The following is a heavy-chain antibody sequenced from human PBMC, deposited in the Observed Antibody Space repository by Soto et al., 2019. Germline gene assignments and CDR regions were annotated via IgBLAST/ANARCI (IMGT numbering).Heavy chain of an antibody. CDR2: ISGSGGST. J-gene: IGHJ6*03. Sequence: GGSLRLSCAASGFTFSSYAMSWVRQAPGKGLEWVSAISGSGGSTYYADSVKGRFTISRDNSKNTLYLQMNSLRAEDTDVYYCAKDEKQAVAPYYYYYMDIWGKGTTVTVSS. CDR3: AKDEKQAVAPYYYYYMDI. CDR1: GFTFSSYA. V-gene: IGHV3-23*01. D-gene: IGHD6-19*01.